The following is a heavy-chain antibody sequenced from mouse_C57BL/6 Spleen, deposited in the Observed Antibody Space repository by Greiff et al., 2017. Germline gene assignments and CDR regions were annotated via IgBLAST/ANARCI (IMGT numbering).Heavy chain of an antibody. CDR1: GYTFTDYN. V-gene: IGHV1-22*01. CDR2: INPNNGGT. Sequence: EVQLQQSGPELVKPGASVKMSCKASGYTFTDYNMHWVKQSHGKSLEWIGYINPNNGGTSYNQKFKGKATLTVNKSSSTAYMELRSLTSEDSAVYYCANYYYGSFYAMDYWGQGTSVTVSS. D-gene: IGHD1-1*01. CDR3: ANYYYGSFYAMDY. J-gene: IGHJ4*01.